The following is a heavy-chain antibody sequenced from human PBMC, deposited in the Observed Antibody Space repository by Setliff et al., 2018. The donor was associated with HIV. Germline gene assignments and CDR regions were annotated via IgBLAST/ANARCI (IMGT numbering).Heavy chain of an antibody. CDR1: GYTFTNDY. CDR3: ARNFGGSGWYYFDY. D-gene: IGHD6-19*01. J-gene: IGHJ4*02. CDR2: VNPSGGST. V-gene: IGHV1-46*01. Sequence: GASVKVSCKASGYTFTNDYIHWVRQAPGQGLEWLGMVNPSGGSTVYAQKFQGRVTMTRDTSANIVYLELSSLRSEDTAKYYCARNFGGSGWYYFDYWGQGTLVTVS.